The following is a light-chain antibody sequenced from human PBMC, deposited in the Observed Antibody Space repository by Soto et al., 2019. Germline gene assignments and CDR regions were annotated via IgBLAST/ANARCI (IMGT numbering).Light chain of an antibody. CDR3: AAWDASLNGYV. J-gene: IGLJ1*01. Sequence: QSALTQPPSASGTPGQRVTISCYGSSSNIGSKTVNWYQQLPGTVPKLLIYNSYQRPSGVPDRFSGSKSGTSASLAISGLQSEDEADYYCAAWDASLNGYVVGAGTKVTVL. CDR2: NSY. CDR1: SSNIGSKT. V-gene: IGLV1-44*01.